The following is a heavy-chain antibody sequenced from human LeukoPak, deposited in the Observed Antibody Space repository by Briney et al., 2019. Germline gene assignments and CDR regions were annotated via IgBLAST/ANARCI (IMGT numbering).Heavy chain of an antibody. D-gene: IGHD3-10*01. CDR2: INPSGST. CDR1: GASFSGHY. Sequence: SETLSLTCTVYGASFSGHYWTWIRQPPGKGLEWIGEINPSGSTNYNPSLKSRVTISVDTSKNEFSLKLRSVTAADMAVYYCARGYSSGIFFEYWGKGALVTVSS. V-gene: IGHV4-34*01. J-gene: IGHJ4*02. CDR3: ARGYSSGIFFEY.